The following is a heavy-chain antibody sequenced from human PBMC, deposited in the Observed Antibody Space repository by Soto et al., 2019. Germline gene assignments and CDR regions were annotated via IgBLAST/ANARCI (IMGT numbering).Heavy chain of an antibody. CDR2: IIPILGIA. V-gene: IGHV1-69*04. CDR1: GGTFSSYT. J-gene: IGHJ6*02. D-gene: IGHD6-19*01. CDR3: ARDNIAVAGTAYYYYGMDV. Sequence: GASVKVSCEASGGTFSSYTISWVRQAPGQGLEWMGRIIPILGIANYAQKFQGRVTITADKSTSTAYMELSSLRSEDTAVYYCARDNIAVAGTAYYYYGMDVWGQGTTVTVSS.